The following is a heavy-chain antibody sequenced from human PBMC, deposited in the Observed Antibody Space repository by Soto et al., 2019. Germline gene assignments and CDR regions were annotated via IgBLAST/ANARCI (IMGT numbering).Heavy chain of an antibody. CDR2: ISYDGGNQ. CDR1: GFNFRGYA. CDR3: TSGRDSGWSYFSYYGVDV. Sequence: QVQLVESGGGVVQPGRSLRLSCAVSGFNFRGYAMHWVRQAPGKGLEWLAVISYDGGNQYYADSLKGRFTVSRDNTKNTLYLQMTSLTPEDTAVYYCTSGRDSGWSYFSYYGVDVWGQGTTVTVSS. J-gene: IGHJ6*02. D-gene: IGHD6-19*01. V-gene: IGHV3-30-3*01.